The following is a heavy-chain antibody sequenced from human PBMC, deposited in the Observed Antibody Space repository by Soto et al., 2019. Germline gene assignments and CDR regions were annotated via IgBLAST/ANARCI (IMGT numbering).Heavy chain of an antibody. CDR2: TYYRSKWYN. J-gene: IGHJ6*02. D-gene: IGHD3-3*01. Sequence: PSQTLSLTCAISGDSVSSNSAAWNWIRQSPSRGLEWLGRTYYRSKWYNDYAVSVKSRITINPDTSKNQFSLQLNSVTPEDTAVYYCARQRITIFGVSAAIYYYGLDVWAQGTTVTGSS. CDR1: GDSVSSNSAA. CDR3: ARQRITIFGVSAAIYYYGLDV. V-gene: IGHV6-1*01.